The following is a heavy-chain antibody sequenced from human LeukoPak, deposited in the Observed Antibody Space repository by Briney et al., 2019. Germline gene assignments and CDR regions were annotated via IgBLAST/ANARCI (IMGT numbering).Heavy chain of an antibody. J-gene: IGHJ5*02. V-gene: IGHV4-59*01. D-gene: IGHD6-6*01. CDR2: IYYSGST. CDR1: GGSISSYY. Sequence: SETLSLTCTVSGGSISSYYWSWIRQPPGKGLEWIGYIYYSGSTNYNPSLKSRVTISVDTSKNQFSLKLSSVTAADTAVYYCARRVRPNGFDPWGQGTLVTVSS. CDR3: ARRVRPNGFDP.